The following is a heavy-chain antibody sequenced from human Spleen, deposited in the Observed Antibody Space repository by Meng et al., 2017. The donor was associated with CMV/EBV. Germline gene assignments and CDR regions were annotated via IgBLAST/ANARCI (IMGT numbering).Heavy chain of an antibody. D-gene: IGHD6-13*01. Sequence: YVFTKFHIHWVRQAPGQGLEWIGWLSPSTSDTGLAQKFQGRVTFTRNSSINTAYMELSSLKFEDTALYYCARRKDIVSSRKSNNWFDPWGQGTLVTVS. J-gene: IGHJ5*02. V-gene: IGHV1-8*03. CDR2: LSPSTSDT. CDR1: YVFTKFH. CDR3: ARRKDIVSSRKSNNWFDP.